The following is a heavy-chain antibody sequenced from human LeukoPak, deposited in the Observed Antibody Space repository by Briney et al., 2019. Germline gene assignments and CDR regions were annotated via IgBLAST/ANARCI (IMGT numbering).Heavy chain of an antibody. CDR3: ARARVLAAAGIWFDP. V-gene: IGHV4-59*01. D-gene: IGHD6-13*01. Sequence: PSETLSLTCAVYGGSFSGYYWSWIRQPPGKGLEWIGYFYYSGSTNYNPSLKSRVTISVDTSKNQFSLKLSSVTAADTAVYYCARARVLAAAGIWFDPWGQGTLVTVSS. J-gene: IGHJ5*02. CDR1: GGSFSGYY. CDR2: FYYSGST.